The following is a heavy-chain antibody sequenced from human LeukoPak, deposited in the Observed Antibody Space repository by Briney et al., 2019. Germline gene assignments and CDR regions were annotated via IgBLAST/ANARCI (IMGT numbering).Heavy chain of an antibody. Sequence: ASVKVSCKASGCTFTGYSMLWVRQAPGQGLEWMGGINPTIGGTNYAQKFQGRVTITTDPSTSTAYLELSKLRSDDTAVYYCARDQGHIIVVPAATPIAEYFQHWGQGTLLTVSS. D-gene: IGHD2-2*02. CDR3: ARDQGHIIVVPAATPIAEYFQH. V-gene: IGHV1-2*02. CDR1: GCTFTGYS. CDR2: INPTIGGT. J-gene: IGHJ1*01.